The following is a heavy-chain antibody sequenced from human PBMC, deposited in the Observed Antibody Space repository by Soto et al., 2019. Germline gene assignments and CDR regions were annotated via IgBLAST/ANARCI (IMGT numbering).Heavy chain of an antibody. V-gene: IGHV3-9*01. Sequence: GGSLRLSCAASGFTFDDYAMHWVRQAPGKGLEWVSGISWNSGSIGYADSVKGRFTISRDNAKNSLYLQMNSLRAEDTALYYCAKDMGYSSSSGDAFDIWGQGTMVTVSS. CDR2: ISWNSGSI. D-gene: IGHD6-6*01. CDR1: GFTFDDYA. J-gene: IGHJ3*02. CDR3: AKDMGYSSSSGDAFDI.